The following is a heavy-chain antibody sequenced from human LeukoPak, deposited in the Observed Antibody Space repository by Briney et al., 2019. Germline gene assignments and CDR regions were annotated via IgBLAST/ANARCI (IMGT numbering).Heavy chain of an antibody. CDR3: ARHHNGPDAFDI. CDR2: IYYSGST. D-gene: IGHD2-8*01. J-gene: IGHJ3*02. V-gene: IGHV4-39*01. Sequence: SETLSLTCTVSGGSIRSYYWGWIRQPPGKGLEWIGSIYYSGSTYYNPSLKSRVTISVDTSKNQFSLKLSSVTAADTAVYYCARHHNGPDAFDIWGQGTMVTVSS. CDR1: GGSIRSYY.